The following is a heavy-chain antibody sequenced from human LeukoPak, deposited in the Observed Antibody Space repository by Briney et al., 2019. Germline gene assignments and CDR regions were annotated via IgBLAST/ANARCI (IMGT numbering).Heavy chain of an antibody. J-gene: IGHJ4*02. D-gene: IGHD3-10*01. CDR1: GYTFTGYY. Sequence: ASVKVSCKASGYTFTGYYMHWVRQAPGQGLEWMGWINPNSGGTNYAQKFQGRVTMTRDTSISTAYMELSRLRSDDTAVYYCARLPYYYGSGNDYWGQGTLVTVSS. V-gene: IGHV1-2*02. CDR3: ARLPYYYGSGNDY. CDR2: INPNSGGT.